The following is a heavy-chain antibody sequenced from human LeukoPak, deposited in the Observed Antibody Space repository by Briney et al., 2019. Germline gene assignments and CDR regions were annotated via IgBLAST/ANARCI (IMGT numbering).Heavy chain of an antibody. V-gene: IGHV3-48*04. CDR3: ARGVDYAEDY. Sequence: GGSLRLSCAASGFTFSSYNMNWVRQAPGKGLEWISYIGRSSNTIYYADSVKGRFTISRDNARNSLYLRMNRLRPEDTAMYYCARGVDYAEDYWGQGTLVTVSS. D-gene: IGHD4-17*01. CDR1: GFTFSSYN. J-gene: IGHJ4*02. CDR2: IGRSSNTI.